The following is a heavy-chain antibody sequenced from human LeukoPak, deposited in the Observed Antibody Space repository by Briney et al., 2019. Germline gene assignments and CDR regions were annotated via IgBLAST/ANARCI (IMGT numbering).Heavy chain of an antibody. CDR1: GYTFTSYD. D-gene: IGHD6-13*01. V-gene: IGHV1-8*01. Sequence: ASVKVSCKASGYTFTSYDINWVRQATGQGLEWMGWTNPNSGNTGYAQKFQGRVTMTRNTSISTAYMELSSLRSEDTAVYYCARGPVRRIAAKMGYYYYYYMDVWGKGTTVTISS. J-gene: IGHJ6*03. CDR3: ARGPVRRIAAKMGYYYYYYMDV. CDR2: TNPNSGNT.